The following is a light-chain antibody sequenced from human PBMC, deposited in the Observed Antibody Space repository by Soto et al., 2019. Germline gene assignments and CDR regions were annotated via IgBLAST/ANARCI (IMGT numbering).Light chain of an antibody. CDR3: QQYGSSPGLFT. Sequence: DIQMTQSPSTLSASVGDRVTITCRASQSISSWLAWYQQKPGKAPKLLIYKASSLESGVPSRFSGSGSGTEFTLTISSLQPDDFATYYCQQYGSSPGLFTFGPGTKVDIK. CDR2: KAS. V-gene: IGKV1-5*03. CDR1: QSISSW. J-gene: IGKJ3*01.